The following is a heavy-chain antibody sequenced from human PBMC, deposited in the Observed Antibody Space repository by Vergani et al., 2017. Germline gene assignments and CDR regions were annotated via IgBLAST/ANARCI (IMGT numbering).Heavy chain of an antibody. V-gene: IGHV1-2*02. J-gene: IGHJ4*02. Sequence: QGQLAQSGAEVKKPGSSVKVSCKASGYTFTGYYMHWVRQAPGQGLEWMGWINPNSGGTNYAQKFQGRVTMTRDTSISTAYMELSRLRSDDTAVYYCARVLGGYALTALDWGQGTLVTVSS. CDR2: INPNSGGT. D-gene: IGHD5-12*01. CDR3: ARVLGGYALTALD. CDR1: GYTFTGYY.